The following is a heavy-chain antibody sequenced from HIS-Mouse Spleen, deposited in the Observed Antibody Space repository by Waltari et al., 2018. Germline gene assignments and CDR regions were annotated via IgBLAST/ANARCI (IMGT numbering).Heavy chain of an antibody. CDR2: INHSGST. CDR1: GGSFSGYY. CDR3: ARGRIAVAGLYAFDI. Sequence: QVQLQQWGAGLLKPSETLSLTCAVYGGSFSGYYWSWIRPPPGKGLEWIGEINHSGSTNYNPSLKSRVTISVDTSKNQFSLKLSSVTAADTAVYYCARGRIAVAGLYAFDIWGQGTMVTVSS. V-gene: IGHV4-34*01. D-gene: IGHD6-19*01. J-gene: IGHJ3*02.